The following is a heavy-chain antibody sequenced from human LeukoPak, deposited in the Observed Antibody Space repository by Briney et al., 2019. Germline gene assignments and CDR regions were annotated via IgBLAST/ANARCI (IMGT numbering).Heavy chain of an antibody. CDR2: INSDWSST. CDR1: GFTFSSYW. J-gene: IGHJ5*02. Sequence: PGGSLRLSCAASGFTFSSYWMHWVRQAPGKGLVWVSRINSDWSSTSYADSVKGRFTISRDNAKNTLYLQMHSLRAQHPAVYYCASDRAYARNCSAPWGQGTLVTVSS. CDR3: ASDRAYARNCSAP. D-gene: IGHD4-17*01. V-gene: IGHV3-74*01.